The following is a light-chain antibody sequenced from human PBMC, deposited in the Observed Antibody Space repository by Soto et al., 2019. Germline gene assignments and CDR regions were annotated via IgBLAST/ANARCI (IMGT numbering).Light chain of an antibody. CDR1: QSVSSSY. CDR3: QQYGSSRWT. V-gene: IGKV3-20*01. Sequence: EIGVTQSPGTPFLSPGEKATPSCRASQSVSSSYLAWYQQNRGQAPRLLIYGASSRAPGIPDRFGGSGSGTDFTLTISRLEPEDFAVYYCQQYGSSRWTFGQGTKVDIK. J-gene: IGKJ1*01. CDR2: GAS.